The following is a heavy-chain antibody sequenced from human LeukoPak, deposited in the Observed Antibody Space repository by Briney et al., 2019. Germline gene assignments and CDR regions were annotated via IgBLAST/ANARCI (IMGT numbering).Heavy chain of an antibody. D-gene: IGHD6-6*01. CDR3: ARRGSSSSSTPFDY. V-gene: IGHV4-4*09. J-gene: IGHJ4*02. CDR1: GGSISSYY. CDR2: IYTSGST. Sequence: SETLSLTCTVSGGSISSYYWSWIRQPPGKGLEWIGYIYTSGSTNYNPSLKSRVTISVDTSKNQFSLKLSSVTAADTAVYYCARRGSSSSSTPFDYWGQGTLVTVSS.